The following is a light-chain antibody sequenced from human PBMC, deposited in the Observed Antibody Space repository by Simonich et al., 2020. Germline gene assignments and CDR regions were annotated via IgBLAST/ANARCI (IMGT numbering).Light chain of an antibody. CDR2: CAS. CDR1: QSILDSSNTKNY. Sequence: EIVMTQSPDYLAVTLGERATINCNFRQSILDSSNTKNYLAWYQQNPGQPPKLLIYCASTLESGVPDRFSGSGSGTYFTLTISSLQAEDVAVYYCQQYYSTPYTFGQGTKLEIK. V-gene: IGKV4-1*01. CDR3: QQYYSTPYT. J-gene: IGKJ2*01.